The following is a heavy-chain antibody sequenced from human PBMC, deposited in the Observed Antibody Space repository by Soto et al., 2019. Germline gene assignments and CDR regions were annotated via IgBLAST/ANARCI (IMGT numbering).Heavy chain of an antibody. CDR1: GGTFSSYT. CDR2: IIPILGIA. J-gene: IGHJ2*01. V-gene: IGHV1-69*02. D-gene: IGHD2-15*01. CDR3: ARRGGGGSDWYFDL. Sequence: QVQLVQSGAEVKKPGSSVKVSCKASGGTFSSYTISWVRQAPGQGLEWMGRIIPILGIANYAQKFQGRVKIPADKPPNTAKMGLSSLRSEDPALDYCARRGGGGSDWYFDLWGRGTLVTVSS.